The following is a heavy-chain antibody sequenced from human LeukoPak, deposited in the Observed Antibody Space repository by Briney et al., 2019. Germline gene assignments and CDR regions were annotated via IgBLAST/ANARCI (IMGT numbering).Heavy chain of an antibody. CDR3: ARGGPPGYYYDYYMDV. CDR1: GGSFSGYY. CDR2: INHSGST. V-gene: IGHV4-34*01. Sequence: SETLSLTCAVYGGSFSGYYWSWIRQPPGKGLEWIGEINHSGSTNYNPSLKSRVTILLHTSKNHFSLNLSSVTAADTAVYFCARGGPPGYYYDYYMDVWGKGTTVTISS. J-gene: IGHJ6*03.